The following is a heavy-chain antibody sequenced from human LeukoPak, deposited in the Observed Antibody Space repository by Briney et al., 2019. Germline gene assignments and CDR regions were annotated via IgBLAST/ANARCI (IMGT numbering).Heavy chain of an antibody. CDR2: INPSGGST. V-gene: IGHV1-46*01. CDR1: GGTFSSYA. D-gene: IGHD2-2*02. J-gene: IGHJ4*02. CDR3: ARDPGQLLYHFDY. Sequence: ASVKVSCKASGGTFSSYAISWVRQAPGQGLEWMGIINPSGGSTSYAQKFQGRVTMTRDTSTSTVYMELSSLRSEDTAVYYCARDPGQLLYHFDYWGQGTLVTVSS.